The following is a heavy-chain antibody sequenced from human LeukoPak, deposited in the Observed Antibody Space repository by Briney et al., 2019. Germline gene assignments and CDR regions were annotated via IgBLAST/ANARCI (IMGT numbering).Heavy chain of an antibody. J-gene: IGHJ4*02. CDR2: IGVGRGNT. D-gene: IGHD2-21*02. V-gene: IGHV1-58*02. CDR3: AVEVYRGGDCCHLDY. CDR1: GFTFSNSA. Sequence: ASVKVSCKASGFTFSNSAIQWVRQARGQRLEWIGWIGVGRGNTNYAQKFQQRVTITRDMSTSTAYMELSSLRSEDTAVYYCAVEVYRGGDCCHLDYWGQGTLVTVSS.